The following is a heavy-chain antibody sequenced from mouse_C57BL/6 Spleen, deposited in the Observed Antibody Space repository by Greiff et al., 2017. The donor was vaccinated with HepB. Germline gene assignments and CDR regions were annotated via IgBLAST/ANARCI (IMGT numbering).Heavy chain of an antibody. Sequence: QVHVKQPGAELVKPGASVKMSCKASGYTFTSYWITWVKQRPGQGLEWIGDIYPGSGSTNYNEKFKSKATLTVDTSSSTAYMQLSSLTSEDSAVYYCARGGFITTVVEGWYFDVWGTGTTVTVSS. J-gene: IGHJ1*03. D-gene: IGHD1-1*01. CDR2: IYPGSGST. V-gene: IGHV1-55*01. CDR1: GYTFTSYW. CDR3: ARGGFITTVVEGWYFDV.